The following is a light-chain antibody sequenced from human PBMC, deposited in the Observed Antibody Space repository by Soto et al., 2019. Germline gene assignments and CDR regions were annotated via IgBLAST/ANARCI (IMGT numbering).Light chain of an antibody. CDR3: QQYAGSPRS. CDR1: QSVTGSY. V-gene: IGKV3D-20*01. Sequence: EIVLTQSPSTLSLPPGERATLSCGASQSVTGSYLAWYQQKPGLAPRLLIYDASSRATGIPDRFSGSGSGTDFTLTISRLEPEDFAVYYCQQYAGSPRSFGQGTKLESK. CDR2: DAS. J-gene: IGKJ2*01.